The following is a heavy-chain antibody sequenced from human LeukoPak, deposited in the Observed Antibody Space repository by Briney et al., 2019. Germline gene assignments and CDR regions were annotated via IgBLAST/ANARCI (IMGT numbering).Heavy chain of an antibody. D-gene: IGHD5-24*01. Sequence: GSLRLSCAASGFTFSSYEMNWVRQAPGKGLEYIGSISYSGSTYYNPSLRSRVTISVDTSSNQFSLKLSSVTAAGTAVYYCARHLSQGDGTKRGFYYWGQGTLVTVSS. CDR1: GFTFSSYE. CDR3: ARHLSQGDGTKRGFYY. CDR2: ISYSGST. V-gene: IGHV4-39*01. J-gene: IGHJ4*02.